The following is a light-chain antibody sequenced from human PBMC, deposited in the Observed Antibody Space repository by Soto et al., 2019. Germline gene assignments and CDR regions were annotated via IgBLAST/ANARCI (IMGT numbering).Light chain of an antibody. J-gene: IGKJ4*01. CDR2: AAS. V-gene: IGKV1-9*01. CDR3: QQLSSYPLT. CDR1: QGISSY. Sequence: DIQLTQSPSFLSASVGDRVTITCRASQGISSYLAWYQQKAGRAPKLLIYAASTLQRGVPSRFSGSGSGTEFTLTLSSLQPEDFATYYCQQLSSYPLTFGGGTKVEIK.